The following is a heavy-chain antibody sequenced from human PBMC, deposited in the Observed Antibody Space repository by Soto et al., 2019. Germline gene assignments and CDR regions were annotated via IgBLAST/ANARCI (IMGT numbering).Heavy chain of an antibody. Sequence: TSETLSLTCTVSGGSVSSGSYYWSWIRQPPGKGLEWIGYIYYSGSTNYNPSLKSRVTISVDTSKNQFSLKLSSVTAADTAVYYCARADLGYSSSSDYYYGMDVWGQGTTVTVSS. CDR1: GGSVSSGSYY. CDR3: ARADLGYSSSSDYYYGMDV. D-gene: IGHD6-6*01. CDR2: IYYSGST. J-gene: IGHJ6*02. V-gene: IGHV4-61*01.